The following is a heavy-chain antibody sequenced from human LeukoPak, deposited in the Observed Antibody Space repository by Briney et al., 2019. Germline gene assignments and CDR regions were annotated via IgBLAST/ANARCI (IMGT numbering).Heavy chain of an antibody. V-gene: IGHV1-58*02. CDR3: AADLPYSNYGPLDY. CDR2: IVVGSGNT. J-gene: IGHJ4*02. D-gene: IGHD4-11*01. CDR1: GFSFATSA. Sequence: SVKVSCKASGFSFATSAMQWVRQARGQRLEWIGWIVVGSGNTNYAQKFQERVTITRDTSTSTAYLELSSLRSEDTAVYFCAADLPYSNYGPLDYWGQGTLVTVSS.